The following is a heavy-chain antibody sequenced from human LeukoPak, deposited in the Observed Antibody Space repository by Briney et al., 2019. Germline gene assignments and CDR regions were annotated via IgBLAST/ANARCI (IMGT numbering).Heavy chain of an antibody. V-gene: IGHV1-2*02. CDR1: GYTFTGYY. J-gene: IGHJ4*02. CDR3: ARDLVVVVPAAPDY. D-gene: IGHD2-2*01. Sequence: ASVKVSRKASGYTFTGYYMHWVRQAPGQGLEWMGWINPNSGGTNYAQKFQGRVTMTRDTSISTAYMELSRLRSDDTAVYYCARDLVVVVPAAPDYWGQGTLVTVSS. CDR2: INPNSGGT.